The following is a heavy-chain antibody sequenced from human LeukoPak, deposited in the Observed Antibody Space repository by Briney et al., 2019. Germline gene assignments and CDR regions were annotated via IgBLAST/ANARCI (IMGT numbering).Heavy chain of an antibody. Sequence: NAGGSLRLSCAASGFTFSSYSMNWVRQAPGKGLEWVSSITTGSTYIYYADSVKGRFTISRDNSKNSLYLQMNSLRAEDTAVYYCARDQGFLDYWGQGTLVTVSS. J-gene: IGHJ4*02. V-gene: IGHV3-21*01. D-gene: IGHD2/OR15-2a*01. CDR3: ARDQGFLDY. CDR1: GFTFSSYS. CDR2: ITTGSTYI.